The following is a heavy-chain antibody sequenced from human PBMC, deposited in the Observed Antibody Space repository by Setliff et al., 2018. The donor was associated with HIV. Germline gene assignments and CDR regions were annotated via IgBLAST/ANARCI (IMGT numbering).Heavy chain of an antibody. CDR1: GYTFTSYD. D-gene: IGHD1-20*01. Sequence: GASVKVSCKASGYTFTSYDINWVRQATGRGLEWMGWINPNSGNTGYAQKFQGRVTMTRNTSISTAYMELSSLRSEDTAVYYCARFPVLGGMDVWGQGTTVTVSS. J-gene: IGHJ6*02. CDR3: ARFPVLGGMDV. V-gene: IGHV1-8*02. CDR2: INPNSGNT.